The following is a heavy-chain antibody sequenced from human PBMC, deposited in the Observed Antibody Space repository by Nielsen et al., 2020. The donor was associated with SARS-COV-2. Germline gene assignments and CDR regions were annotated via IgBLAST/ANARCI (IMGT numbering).Heavy chain of an antibody. CDR2: TSYDGSNK. D-gene: IGHD6-13*01. J-gene: IGHJ6*02. CDR3: ARDPYSSSWYNYYYYGMDV. CDR1: GFSFSRYA. V-gene: IGHV3-30-3*01. Sequence: GESLKISCAASGFSFSRYAMHWVRQAPGKGLEWVAVTSYDGSNKYYADSVKGRFTISRDNSKNTLYLQMNSLRAEDTAVYYCARDPYSSSWYNYYYYGMDVWGQGTTVTVSS.